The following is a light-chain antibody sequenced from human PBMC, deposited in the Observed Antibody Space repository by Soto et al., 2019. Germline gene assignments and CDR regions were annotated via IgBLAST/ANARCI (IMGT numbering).Light chain of an antibody. J-gene: IGLJ1*01. CDR2: DVS. V-gene: IGLV2-14*01. CDR3: TSNTSSDTYV. CDR1: SSDVGGYNY. Sequence: QSVRTQPASVSGSPVQSITISCTGTSSDVGGYNYVSWYQQRPGKVPRLMIYDVSNRPSGVSNRFSGSKSGNTASLTISGLQAEDEADYYCTSNTSSDTYVFGTGTKVTVL.